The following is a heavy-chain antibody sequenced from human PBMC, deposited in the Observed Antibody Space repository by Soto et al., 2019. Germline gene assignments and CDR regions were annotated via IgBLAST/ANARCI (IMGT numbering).Heavy chain of an antibody. V-gene: IGHV1-58*01. J-gene: IGHJ4*02. Sequence: GASVKVSCKASGFTFTSSAVQWVRQARGQRLEWIGWIVVGSGNTNYAQKFQERVTITRDMSTSTAYMELSSLRSEDTAVYYCAAGRTYYDSSGPFDYWGQGTLVTVSS. CDR2: IVVGSGNT. CDR1: GFTFTSSA. D-gene: IGHD3-22*01. CDR3: AAGRTYYDSSGPFDY.